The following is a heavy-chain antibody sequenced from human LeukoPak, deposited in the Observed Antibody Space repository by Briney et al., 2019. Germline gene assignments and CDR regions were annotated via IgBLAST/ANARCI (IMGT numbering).Heavy chain of an antibody. CDR1: GYTFTSYD. CDR3: ARKGYCSGGSCYLGYFGMDV. CDR2: MNPNSGIT. V-gene: IGHV1-8*01. D-gene: IGHD2-15*01. J-gene: IGHJ6*02. Sequence: RASVKVSCKASGYTFTSYDINWVRQATGQGLEWLGWMNPNSGITGYAQKFQGRVTMTRNTSISTAYMELSSLRSEDTAVYYCARKGYCSGGSCYLGYFGMDVWGQGTTVTVSS.